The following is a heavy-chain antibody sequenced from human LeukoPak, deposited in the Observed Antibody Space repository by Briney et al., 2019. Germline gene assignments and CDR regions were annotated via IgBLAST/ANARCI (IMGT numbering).Heavy chain of an antibody. CDR1: GGSISSGDYY. CDR2: IYYSGST. J-gene: IGHJ5*02. CDR3: ARVRPYCSSTSCYPGVDP. D-gene: IGHD2-2*01. V-gene: IGHV4-30-4*08. Sequence: SGTLSLTCTVSGGSISSGDYYWSWIRQPPGKGLEWIGYIYYSGSTYYNPSLKSRVTISVDTSKNQFSLKLSSVTAADTAVYYCARVRPYCSSTSCYPGVDPWGQGTLVTVSS.